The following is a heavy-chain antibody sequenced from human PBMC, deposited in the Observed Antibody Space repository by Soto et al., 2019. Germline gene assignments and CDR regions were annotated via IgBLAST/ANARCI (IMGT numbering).Heavy chain of an antibody. J-gene: IGHJ5*02. Sequence: KPSETLSLTCTVSGGSISSYYWSWIRQPPGKGLEWIGYIYYSGSTNYNPSLKSRVTISVDTSKNQFSLKLSSVTAADTAVYYCARARHCSGGSCYWFDPWGPGTLGTVS. V-gene: IGHV4-59*01. CDR2: IYYSGST. CDR1: GGSISSYY. CDR3: ARARHCSGGSCYWFDP. D-gene: IGHD2-15*01.